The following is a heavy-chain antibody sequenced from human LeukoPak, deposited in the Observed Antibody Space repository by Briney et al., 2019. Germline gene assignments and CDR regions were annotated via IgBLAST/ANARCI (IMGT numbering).Heavy chain of an antibody. D-gene: IGHD3-22*01. CDR3: ASVIDDSSGWAFDI. V-gene: IGHV1-3*01. Sequence: ASVKVSYKASGYTFTSYAIHWVRQAPGQRLEWMGWINAGNGNTKYSQKFQGRVTITRDTSSNTAYMELSSLRSEDTAVYYCASVIDDSSGWAFDIWGQGTMVTVSS. CDR1: GYTFTSYA. CDR2: INAGNGNT. J-gene: IGHJ3*02.